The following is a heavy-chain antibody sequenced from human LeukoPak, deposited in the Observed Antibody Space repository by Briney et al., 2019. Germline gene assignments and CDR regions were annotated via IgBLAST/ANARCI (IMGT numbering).Heavy chain of an antibody. D-gene: IGHD3-3*01. CDR1: GFTFSGYG. CDR2: IRYDGSNK. J-gene: IGHJ4*02. CDR3: ANIGDYYDFWSGYLSDY. Sequence: QSGGSLRLSCAASGFTFSGYGMHWVRQAPGKGLEWVAFIRYDGSNKYYADSVKGRFTISRDNSKNTLYLQMNSLRAEDTAVYYCANIGDYYDFWSGYLSDYWGQGTLVTVSS. V-gene: IGHV3-30*02.